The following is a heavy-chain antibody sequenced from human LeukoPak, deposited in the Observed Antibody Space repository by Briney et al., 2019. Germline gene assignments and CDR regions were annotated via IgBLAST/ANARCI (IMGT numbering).Heavy chain of an antibody. CDR2: ISAYNGNT. D-gene: IGHD1-26*01. CDR3: ARDVGGVGASPLYYFDY. CDR1: GYSFSVHG. J-gene: IGHJ4*02. V-gene: IGHV1-18*01. Sequence: ASVKVSCKASGYSFSVHGIAWVRQAPGQGLEWMGWISAYNGNTKYAQNLQGRVTMTTDISTSTAYMELRSLRSDDTAVYYCARDVGGVGASPLYYFDYWGQGTLVTVSS.